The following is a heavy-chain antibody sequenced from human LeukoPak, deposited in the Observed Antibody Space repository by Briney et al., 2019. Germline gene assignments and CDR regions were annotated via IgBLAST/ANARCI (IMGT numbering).Heavy chain of an antibody. Sequence: PGGSLRLSCTPSGFTFSSSEMNWVRQAPGKGLEGVSYINSNGDFKYYADSVKGRFTISRDNAKNSLYLQMNSLRAEDTAVYYCARVVAADSSGYYYPYYYMDVWGKGTTVTVSS. J-gene: IGHJ6*03. CDR1: GFTFSSSE. CDR3: ARVVAADSSGYYYPYYYMDV. CDR2: INSNGDFK. V-gene: IGHV3-48*03. D-gene: IGHD3-22*01.